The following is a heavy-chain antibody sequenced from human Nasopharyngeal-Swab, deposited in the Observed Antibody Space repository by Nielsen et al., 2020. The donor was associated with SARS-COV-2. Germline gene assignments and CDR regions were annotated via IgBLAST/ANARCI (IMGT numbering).Heavy chain of an antibody. V-gene: IGHV3-13*04. CDR1: GFTFSSYD. Sequence: GEPLKISCAASGFTFSSYDMHWVRQATGKGLEWVSAIGTAGDTYYPGSVKGRFTISRENAKNSLYLQMNSLRAGDTAVYYCARGYDSSGYLRPIDAFDIWGQGTMVTVSS. CDR3: ARGYDSSGYLRPIDAFDI. J-gene: IGHJ3*02. D-gene: IGHD3-22*01. CDR2: IGTAGDT.